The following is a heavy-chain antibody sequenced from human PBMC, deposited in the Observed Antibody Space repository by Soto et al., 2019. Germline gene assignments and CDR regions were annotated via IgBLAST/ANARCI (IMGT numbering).Heavy chain of an antibody. CDR3: GTNYAYYYYYGMDV. CDR2: IYYSGST. Sequence: SETLSLTCTVSGGSISSSSYYWGWIRQPPGKGLEWIGSIYYSGSTYYNPSLKSRVTISVDTSKNQFTLKLSSVTAADTAVYYCGTNYAYYYYYGMDVWGQGTTVTVSS. D-gene: IGHD4-4*01. J-gene: IGHJ6*02. V-gene: IGHV4-39*01. CDR1: GGSISSSSYY.